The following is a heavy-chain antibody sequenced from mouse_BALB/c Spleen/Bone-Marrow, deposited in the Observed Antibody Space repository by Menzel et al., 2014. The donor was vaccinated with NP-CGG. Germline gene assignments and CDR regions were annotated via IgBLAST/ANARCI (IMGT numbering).Heavy chain of an antibody. CDR1: GFNIKDYY. Sequence: VQLQQSGAELVRPGTLVKLSCKASGFNIKDYYMHWVKQRPEQGLEWIGWIDPENGNTIYDSKFQGKASITADTSSNTAYLQLSSLTSEDTAVYYCADYGPYAMDYWGQGTSGTISS. D-gene: IGHD1-1*02. V-gene: IGHV14-1*02. CDR3: ADYGPYAMDY. J-gene: IGHJ4*01. CDR2: IDPENGNT.